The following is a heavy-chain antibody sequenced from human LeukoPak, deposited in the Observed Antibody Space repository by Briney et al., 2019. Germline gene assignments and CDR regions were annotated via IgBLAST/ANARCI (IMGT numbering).Heavy chain of an antibody. J-gene: IGHJ5*02. CDR3: ATGVRGYCSSTSCYNWFDP. V-gene: IGHV1-24*01. CDR2: FDPEDGET. D-gene: IGHD2-2*01. Sequence: ASVKVSCKVSGYTLTELSMHWVRQAPGKGLEWMGGFDPEDGETIYAQKFQGRVTMTEDTSTDTAYMELSSLRSEDTAVYYCATGVRGYCSSTSCYNWFDPWGQGTLVTVSS. CDR1: GYTLTELS.